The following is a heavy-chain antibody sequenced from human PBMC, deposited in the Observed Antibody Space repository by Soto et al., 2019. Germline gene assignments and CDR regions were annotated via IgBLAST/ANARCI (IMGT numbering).Heavy chain of an antibody. J-gene: IGHJ6*03. CDR2: ITTSGGNT. Sequence: EVQLLESGGGLVQPGGSLRLSCAASGFTFSTYAMSWVRQAPGKGLEWVSTITTSGGNTYYADSVQGRFTISRDNSKNTLYLQMNSLRAEDTAVYYCAGRYCTNGVCNTNYYYYIDVWGKGTTGTVSS. CDR1: GFTFSTYA. D-gene: IGHD2-8*01. CDR3: AGRYCTNGVCNTNYYYYIDV. V-gene: IGHV3-23*01.